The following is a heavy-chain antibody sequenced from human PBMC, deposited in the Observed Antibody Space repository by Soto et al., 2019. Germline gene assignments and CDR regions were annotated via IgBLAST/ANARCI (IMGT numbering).Heavy chain of an antibody. CDR2: IYYSGST. CDR3: ARTTSDLYSSSWYFEY. J-gene: IGHJ4*02. Sequence: SETLSLTCTVSCGSISSYYWSWIRQPPGKGLEWIGYIYYSGSTNYNPSLKSRVTISVDTSKNQFSLKLSSVTAADTAVYYCARTTSDLYSSSWYFEYWGQGTLVTVSS. V-gene: IGHV4-59*01. CDR1: CGSISSYY. D-gene: IGHD6-13*01.